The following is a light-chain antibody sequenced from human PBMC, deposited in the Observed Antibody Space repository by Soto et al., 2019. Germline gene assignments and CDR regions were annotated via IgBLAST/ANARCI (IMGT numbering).Light chain of an antibody. CDR1: QDISNY. V-gene: IGKV1-33*01. Sequence: DIQMTQSPSSLSASVGDRVTITCQASQDISNYLNRYQQKPGKAPKLLIYDASNLETGVPSMFSGSGSGTDFTFTISSLQPDDIATYYCQQYYKLPPGLTFGGGTKVEIK. J-gene: IGKJ4*01. CDR2: DAS. CDR3: QQYYKLPPGLT.